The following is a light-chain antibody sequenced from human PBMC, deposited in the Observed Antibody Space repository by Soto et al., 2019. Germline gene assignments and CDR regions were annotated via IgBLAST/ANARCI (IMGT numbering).Light chain of an antibody. J-gene: IGKJ1*01. CDR2: EVS. CDR1: QSLIHSDGNTY. V-gene: IGKV2-30*02. CDR3: LQGTHWPWT. Sequence: DVVMTQSPLFLPVTLGQPASISCRSSQSLIHSDGNTYLSWFQQRPGQSPRRLIYEVSDRHSGVPDRFNGSGSGTDFTLKLSRVEAEDVGVYYCLQGTHWPWTFGQGTEVEIK.